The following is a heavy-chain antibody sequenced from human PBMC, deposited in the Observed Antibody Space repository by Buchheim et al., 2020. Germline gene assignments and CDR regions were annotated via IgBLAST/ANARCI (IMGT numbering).Heavy chain of an antibody. D-gene: IGHD5-12*01. CDR2: VSGSGGDT. Sequence: EVQLLESGGGLVQPGGSLKLSCAASGFTFSNYAMSWVRQVPGKGLEWVSSVSGSGGDTYYADSVKGRFTISRDNSKHTVSLQMNSLRAEDTALYYCAKQRTYSGYDQYYFDYWGQGTL. CDR3: AKQRTYSGYDQYYFDY. J-gene: IGHJ4*02. CDR1: GFTFSNYA. V-gene: IGHV3-23*01.